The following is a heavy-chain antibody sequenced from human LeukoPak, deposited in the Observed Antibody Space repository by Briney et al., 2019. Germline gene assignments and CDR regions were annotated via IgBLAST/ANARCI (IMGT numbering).Heavy chain of an antibody. J-gene: IGHJ6*04. V-gene: IGHV3-9*01. CDR1: GFTFDDYA. D-gene: IGHD3-10*01. CDR3: AKLPHPTGDYYYYYGMDV. CDR2: ISWNSGSI. Sequence: PGGSLRLSCAASGFTFDDYAMHWVRQAPGKGLEWVSGISWNSGSIGYADSVKGRFTISRDNAKNSLYLQMNSLRAEDTAVYYCAKLPHPTGDYYYYYGMDVWGKGTTVTVSS.